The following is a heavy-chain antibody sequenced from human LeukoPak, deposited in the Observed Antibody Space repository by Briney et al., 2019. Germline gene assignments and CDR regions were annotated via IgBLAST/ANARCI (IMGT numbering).Heavy chain of an antibody. CDR1: GFTFSRYA. CDR3: AKHGSGDNFNY. D-gene: IGHD3-10*01. Sequence: GGSLRLSCAASGFTFSRYAMSWIRQAPGKGLEWVSVISASGGSTYYADSVKGRFTISRDNSKNTLYVQMNSLRAEDTAIYYCAKHGSGDNFNYWGQGTLVTVSS. V-gene: IGHV3-23*01. CDR2: ISASGGST. J-gene: IGHJ4*02.